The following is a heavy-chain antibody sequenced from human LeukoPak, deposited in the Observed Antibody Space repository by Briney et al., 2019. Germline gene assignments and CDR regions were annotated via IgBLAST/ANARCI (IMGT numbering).Heavy chain of an antibody. CDR2: INDNGYNT. CDR3: ARHIITMVRGVIEY. D-gene: IGHD3-10*01. J-gene: IGHJ4*02. CDR1: GFTFSNFV. Sequence: GGSLRLSCSASGFTFSNFVMHWVRQAPGKGLEYVAIINDNGYNTDYAGSVKGRFTVARDNSKNTLFLQMNSLRVEDMAVYYCARHIITMVRGVIEYWGQGTLVTVSS. V-gene: IGHV3-64*04.